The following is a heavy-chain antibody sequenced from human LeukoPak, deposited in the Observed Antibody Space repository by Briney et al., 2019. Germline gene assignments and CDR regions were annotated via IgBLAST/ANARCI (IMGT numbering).Heavy chain of an antibody. Sequence: SETLSHTCSVSGDSFSSFHWHWIRQPPGKGLEWIGYIFHTGSTNYNPSLERRVTMSVDTSKNQFSLHLTSVLAADTAVYYCAKVPGRYLDFLWYFDLWGRGTLVTVSS. CDR1: GDSFSSFH. D-gene: IGHD3-9*01. CDR2: IFHTGST. CDR3: AKVPGRYLDFLWYFDL. V-gene: IGHV4-59*01. J-gene: IGHJ2*01.